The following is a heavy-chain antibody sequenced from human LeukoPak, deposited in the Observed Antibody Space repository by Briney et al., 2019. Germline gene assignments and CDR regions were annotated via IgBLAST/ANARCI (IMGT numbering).Heavy chain of an antibody. D-gene: IGHD3-16*02. CDR1: GFTFSYYS. CDR3: ARDFELSH. J-gene: IGHJ4*02. V-gene: IGHV3-21*01. Sequence: PGGSLRLSCAASGFTFSYYSMNWVRQAPGKGLEWVSYISSSSSYIYYADSVKGRFTISRDNAKNALYLQMNSLRAEDTAVYYCARDFELSHWGQGTLVTVSS. CDR2: ISSSSSYI.